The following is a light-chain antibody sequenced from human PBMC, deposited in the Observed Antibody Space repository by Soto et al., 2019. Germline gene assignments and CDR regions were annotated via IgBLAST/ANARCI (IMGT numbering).Light chain of an antibody. CDR2: DVR. CDR3: SSYTSSSTVI. V-gene: IGLV2-14*01. CDR1: SSDIGGYNY. Sequence: QSALTQPASMSGSPGQSITISCTGTSSDIGGYNYISWYQQLPGKAPKFIIYDVRNRPSGVSNRFSGSRSGNTASLTISGLQAEDEADYSCSSYTSSSTVIFGGGTKVTVL. J-gene: IGLJ2*01.